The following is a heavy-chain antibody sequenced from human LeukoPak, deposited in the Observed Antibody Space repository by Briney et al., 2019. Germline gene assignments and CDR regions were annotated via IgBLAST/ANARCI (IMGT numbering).Heavy chain of an antibody. CDR2: IYYSGST. CDR3: ARVDYGAFNWFDP. D-gene: IGHD4-17*01. J-gene: IGHJ5*02. Sequence: GSLRLSCAASGFTFSSYWMHWVRQAPGKGLEWIGSIYYSGSTYYNPSLKSRVTISVDTSKNQFSLKLSSVTAADTAVYYCARVDYGAFNWFDPWGQGTLVTVSS. CDR1: GFTFSSYW. V-gene: IGHV4-39*07.